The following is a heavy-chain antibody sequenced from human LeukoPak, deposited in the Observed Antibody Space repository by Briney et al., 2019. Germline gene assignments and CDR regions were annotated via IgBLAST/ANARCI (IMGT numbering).Heavy chain of an antibody. D-gene: IGHD2-15*01. V-gene: IGHV4-59*08. CDR2: VYYSGDT. CDR3: ARHPFATPFDH. Sequence: SETLSLTCTVSGDSTSNFYWNWIRQPPGKGLEWIGYVYYSGDTNYNPSLKSRVTMSLDTSKNQVSLRLSSVTAADTAVYYCARHPFATPFDHWGRGTLLTVSS. CDR1: GDSTSNFY. J-gene: IGHJ4*02.